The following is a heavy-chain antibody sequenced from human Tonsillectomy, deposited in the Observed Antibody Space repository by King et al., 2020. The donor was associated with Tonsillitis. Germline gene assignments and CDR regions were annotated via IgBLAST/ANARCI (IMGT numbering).Heavy chain of an antibody. Sequence: EVQLVESGGGLVQPGGSLRLSCAASGFTFRSYAMDWVRQAPGKGLEWVSAISGSGGTTYYADSVMGRFTISRDNSKNTMYLQMNRLTAEDTAVYHCAKRRGDTVTNRNVDQWGQGALVTVSS. J-gene: IGHJ4*02. V-gene: IGHV3-23*04. CDR1: GFTFRSYA. CDR2: ISGSGGTT. CDR3: AKRRGDTVTNRNVDQ. D-gene: IGHD4-17*01.